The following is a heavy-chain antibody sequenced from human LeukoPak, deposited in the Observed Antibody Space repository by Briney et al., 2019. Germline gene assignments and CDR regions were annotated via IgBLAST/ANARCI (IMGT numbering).Heavy chain of an antibody. V-gene: IGHV3-7*04. CDR1: GFPFSSYW. CDR2: IKQDGSKK. Sequence: GGSLRLSCVASGFPFSSYWMTWVRQAPGKGLEWVANIKQDGSKKSYVDSVKGRFTISRDNAKNSLYLQMISLRAEDTAIYYCTRVGYIDEGIDYWGQGTLVTVSS. CDR3: TRVGYIDEGIDY. D-gene: IGHD5-24*01. J-gene: IGHJ4*02.